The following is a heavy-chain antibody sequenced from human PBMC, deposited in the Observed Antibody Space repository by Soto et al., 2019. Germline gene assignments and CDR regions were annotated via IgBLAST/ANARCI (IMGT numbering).Heavy chain of an antibody. CDR2: IYYSGST. D-gene: IGHD2-15*01. V-gene: IGHV4-59*01. J-gene: IGHJ4*02. Sequence: SETLSLTCTVSGGSISSYYWSWIRQPPGKGLEWIGYIYYSGSTSYNPSLRSRVTISVDTSKNQFSLKLSSVTAADTAVYYCARDRGYCSGGSCQDLYYFDYWGQGTLVTVSS. CDR1: GGSISSYY. CDR3: ARDRGYCSGGSCQDLYYFDY.